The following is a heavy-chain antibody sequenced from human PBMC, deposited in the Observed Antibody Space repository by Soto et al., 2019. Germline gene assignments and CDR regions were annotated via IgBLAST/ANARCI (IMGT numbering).Heavy chain of an antibody. CDR1: GFTFSNAW. Sequence: EVQLVESGGGLVKPGGSLRLSCAASGFTFSNAWMNWVRQAPGKGLEWVGRIKSKTDGGTTDYAAPVKGRFTNSRDDSKNTLYLQMNSLKTDETAVYYCSTGTPAEWSPGYYCYYYGMDVWGKGNTVTVSS. D-gene: IGHD3-3*01. J-gene: IGHJ6*04. CDR3: STGTPAEWSPGYYCYYYGMDV. CDR2: IKSKTDGGTT. V-gene: IGHV3-15*07.